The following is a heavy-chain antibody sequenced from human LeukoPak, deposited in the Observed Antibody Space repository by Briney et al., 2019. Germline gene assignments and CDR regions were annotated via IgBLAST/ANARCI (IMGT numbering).Heavy chain of an antibody. CDR2: ISGSGGST. Sequence: PGGSLRLSCAASGFTFSSYSMNWVRQAPGKGLEWVSAISGSGGSTYYADSVKGRFTISRDNSKNTLYLQMNSLRAEDTAVYYCAVSSGWLFDYWGQGTLVTVSS. J-gene: IGHJ4*02. D-gene: IGHD6-19*01. CDR3: AVSSGWLFDY. CDR1: GFTFSSYS. V-gene: IGHV3-23*01.